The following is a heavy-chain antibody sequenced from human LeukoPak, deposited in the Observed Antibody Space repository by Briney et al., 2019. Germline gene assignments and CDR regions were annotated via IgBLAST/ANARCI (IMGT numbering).Heavy chain of an antibody. Sequence: PSETLSLTCGVSGGSVSSTNWWTLIRQPPGKGLVWFGEVHLDGRTNFNPSLKSRLTTSVDLSENHVSLNLTSATAADTAVYYCAREGGFYRPLDYSGQGTLVTVSS. CDR3: AREGGFYRPLDY. CDR1: GGSVSSTNW. J-gene: IGHJ4*02. V-gene: IGHV4-4*02. CDR2: VHLDGRT. D-gene: IGHD6-25*01.